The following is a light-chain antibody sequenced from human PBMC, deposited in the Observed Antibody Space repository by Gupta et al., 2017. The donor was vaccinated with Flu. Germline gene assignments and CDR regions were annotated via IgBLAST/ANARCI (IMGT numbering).Light chain of an antibody. Sequence: QSALTQPASVSGSPGPSITISCTGTSSDVGRYNLVSWYQQPPGKAPKLMIYEGSKRPSGVSNRFSGSKSGNTASLTISGLQAEDEADYYCCSYAGSSTSWVFGGGTKLTVL. CDR1: SSDVGRYNL. CDR2: EGS. V-gene: IGLV2-23*01. CDR3: CSYAGSSTSWV. J-gene: IGLJ3*02.